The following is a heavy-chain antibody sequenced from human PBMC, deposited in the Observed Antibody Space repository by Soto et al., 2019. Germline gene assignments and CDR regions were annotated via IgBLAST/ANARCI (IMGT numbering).Heavy chain of an antibody. D-gene: IGHD6-13*01. CDR3: AKSGNVYSLNWFDP. Sequence: PGGSMRLSCAASGFTFSSYAMSWVRQAPGKGLEWVSAISGNGADTSYADSVRGRFTISRDNSKDTLFLQMNSLRADDTGVYYCAKSGNVYSLNWFDPWGQGTLVTVPS. CDR2: ISGNGADT. V-gene: IGHV3-23*01. CDR1: GFTFSSYA. J-gene: IGHJ5*02.